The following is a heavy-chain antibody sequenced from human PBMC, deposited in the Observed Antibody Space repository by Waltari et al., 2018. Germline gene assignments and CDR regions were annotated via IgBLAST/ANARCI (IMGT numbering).Heavy chain of an antibody. V-gene: IGHV4-39*07. CDR1: GGSISSAYYY. J-gene: IGHJ4*02. D-gene: IGHD4-4*01. Sequence: HLQLQESGPGLVKPSETLSLTCTVSGGSISSAYYYWAWIRQPPGKGLAWIATVYYDGYTYYNSSLKSRVTISLDTSKNQFSLKGTSVTAADTAVYYCARGAGHYKPFDSWGQGTLVTVSS. CDR2: VYYDGYT. CDR3: ARGAGHYKPFDS.